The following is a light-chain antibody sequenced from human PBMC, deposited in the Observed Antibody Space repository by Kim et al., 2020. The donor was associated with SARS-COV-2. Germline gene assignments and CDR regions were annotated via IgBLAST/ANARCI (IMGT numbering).Light chain of an antibody. CDR3: AAWDDSLNGVI. CDR2: SND. J-gene: IGLJ2*01. V-gene: IGLV1-44*01. CDR1: RSNIGSNA. Sequence: GQRFTISCSGSRSNIGSNAVNWYQQRPGTAPKLLIYSNDHRPSGVPDRFSGSKSGTSASLAISGLQSEDEADYYCAAWDDSLNGVIFGGGTQLTVL.